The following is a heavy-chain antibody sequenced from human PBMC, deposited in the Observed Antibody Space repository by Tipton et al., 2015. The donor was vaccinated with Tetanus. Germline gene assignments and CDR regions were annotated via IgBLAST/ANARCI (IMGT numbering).Heavy chain of an antibody. D-gene: IGHD5/OR15-5a*01. J-gene: IGHJ4*02. Sequence: SLRLSCAASKFTFNIFLMHWVRQAPGKGLEWVAGISYDGSFTYYTDAVTGRFTISRDNSKSTLYLQMNSLRAEDTAIYYCAKDGCFSMGCLGSDFWGQGNLVTVSS. CDR3: AKDGCFSMGCLGSDF. CDR2: ISYDGSFT. V-gene: IGHV3-30*04. CDR1: KFTFNIFL.